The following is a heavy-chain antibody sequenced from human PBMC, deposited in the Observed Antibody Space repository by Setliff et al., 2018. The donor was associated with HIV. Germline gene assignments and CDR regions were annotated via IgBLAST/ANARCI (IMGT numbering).Heavy chain of an antibody. V-gene: IGHV4-59*04. CDR3: VRPSFGIGGGSMFDS. J-gene: IGHJ4*02. CDR1: SGSISSYY. Sequence: SETLSLTCTVSSGSISSYYWIWIRQPPGKGLEWIASIHYGGSVFYNPSLRSRVTLSVGTSKKHFFLNLSFATTADTAVYYCVRPSFGIGGGSMFDSWGQGIVVTVSS. CDR2: IHYGGSV. D-gene: IGHD3-3*01.